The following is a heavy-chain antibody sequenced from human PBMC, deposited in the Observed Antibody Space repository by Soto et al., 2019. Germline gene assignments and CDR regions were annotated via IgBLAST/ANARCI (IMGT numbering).Heavy chain of an antibody. CDR3: ARGRYYYGSGSLHYYYYYGMDV. V-gene: IGHV4-59*12. D-gene: IGHD3-10*01. CDR1: GGSISSYY. CDR2: IYYSGST. Sequence: PSETLSLTCTVSGGSISSYYWSWIRQPTGKGLEWIVYIYYSGSTNYNPSLKSRVTISVDTSKNQFSLKLSSVTAADTAVYYCARGRYYYGSGSLHYYYYYGMDVWGQGTTVTV. J-gene: IGHJ6*02.